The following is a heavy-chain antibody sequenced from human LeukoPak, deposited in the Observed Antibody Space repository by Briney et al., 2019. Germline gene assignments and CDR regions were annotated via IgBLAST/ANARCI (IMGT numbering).Heavy chain of an antibody. V-gene: IGHV3-33*01. CDR2: IWYDGSNK. CDR1: GFTFSSYG. CDR3: ARVGVTAAMYNWFDP. Sequence: GRSLRLSCAASGFTFSSYGMHWVRQAPGKGLEWVAVIWYDGSNKYYADSVKGRFTISRDNSKNTLYLQMNSLRAEDTAVYYCARVGVTAAMYNWFDPWGQGTLVTVSS. J-gene: IGHJ5*02. D-gene: IGHD2-2*01.